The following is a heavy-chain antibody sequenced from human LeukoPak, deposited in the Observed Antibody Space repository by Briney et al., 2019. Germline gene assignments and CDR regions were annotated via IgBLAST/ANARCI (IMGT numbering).Heavy chain of an antibody. CDR1: GGSVSSGSYY. D-gene: IGHD3-9*01. CDR3: ARGRDDILTGSPYYYYGMDV. V-gene: IGHV4-61*01. CDR2: IYYSGST. Sequence: NTSETLSLTCTVSGGSVSSGSYYWSWIRQPPGKGLEWIGYIYYSGSTNYNPSPKSRVTISVDTSKNQFSLKLSSVTAADTAVYYCARGRDDILTGSPYYYYGMDVWGQGTTVTVSS. J-gene: IGHJ6*02.